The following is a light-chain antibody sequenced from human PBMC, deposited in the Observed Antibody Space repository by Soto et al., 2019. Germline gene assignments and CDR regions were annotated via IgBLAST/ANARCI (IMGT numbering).Light chain of an antibody. V-gene: IGLV1-47*01. Sequence: QSVLTQPPSASGTPGQRVTISCSGSSSNIGSNYVYWFQQLPGTAPKLLICRNNQRPPGVPDRFSGSKSGTSGFLAISGLRSEDEADYYCATWDDSLSGPVVFGGGTKVTVL. J-gene: IGLJ2*01. CDR2: RNN. CDR1: SSNIGSNY. CDR3: ATWDDSLSGPVV.